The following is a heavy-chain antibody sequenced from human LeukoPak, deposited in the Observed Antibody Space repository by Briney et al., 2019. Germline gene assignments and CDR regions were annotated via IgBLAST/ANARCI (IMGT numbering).Heavy chain of an antibody. CDR1: GFTFSSYG. V-gene: IGHV3-30*18. CDR2: ISYDGSNK. CDR3: AKVALTGYSSGRLDY. Sequence: GRSLRLSCAASGFTFSSYGMHWVRQAPGKGLEWVAVISYDGSNKYYADSVKGRFTISRDNSKNTLYLQMNSLRAEDTAVYYCAKVALTGYSSGRLDYWGQGTLVTVSS. J-gene: IGHJ4*02. D-gene: IGHD6-19*01.